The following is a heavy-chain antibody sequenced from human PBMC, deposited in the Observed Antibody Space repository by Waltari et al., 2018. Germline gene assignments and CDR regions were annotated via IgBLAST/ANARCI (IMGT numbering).Heavy chain of an antibody. CDR1: GYTFIDYD. CDR3: ARQKNSLDY. J-gene: IGHJ4*02. V-gene: IGHV1-8*01. CDR2: MNPDSGTT. D-gene: IGHD2-21*01. Sequence: QVQLVQSGAEVKKPGASVRVSCKTSGYTFIDYDIIWVRQAPGQGLEWMGWMNPDSGTTGSAQKFQGRVTMTRTKSARTAYMQLSSLGSEDTAVYYCARQKNSLDYWGQGTLVTVSS.